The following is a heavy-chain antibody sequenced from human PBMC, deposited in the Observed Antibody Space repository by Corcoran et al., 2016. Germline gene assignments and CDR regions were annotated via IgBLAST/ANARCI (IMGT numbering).Heavy chain of an antibody. J-gene: IGHJ6*02. D-gene: IGHD3-16*01. CDR2: IYYSGST. CDR3: ARNGGGYYYYGMDV. V-gene: IGHV4-59*01. CDR1: GGSISGYY. Sequence: QVQLQESGPGLVKPSETLSLTCTVSGGSISGYYWTWMRQPPGKGLEWIGYIYYSGSTNYNPSLKSRVTISVDTSKNQFSLKLNSVTAADTAVYYCARNGGGYYYYGMDVWGQGTTVTVSS.